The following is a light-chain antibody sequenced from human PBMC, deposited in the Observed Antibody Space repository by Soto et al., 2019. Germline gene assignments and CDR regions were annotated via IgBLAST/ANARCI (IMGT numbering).Light chain of an antibody. Sequence: IQLTQSPSSLSASVGDRVTITCRASQGISSHLAWYQQKPGKAPKLLIYAASTLQSGVPSRFSGSGSVTDFTLTINSLQPEDFETYYCLQLKSYPLTFGPGTKVDIK. V-gene: IGKV1-9*01. J-gene: IGKJ3*01. CDR3: LQLKSYPLT. CDR1: QGISSH. CDR2: AAS.